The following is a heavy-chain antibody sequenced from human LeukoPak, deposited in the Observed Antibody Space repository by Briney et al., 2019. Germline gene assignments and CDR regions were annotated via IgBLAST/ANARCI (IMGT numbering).Heavy chain of an antibody. Sequence: ASVKVSCKASGYTFTGYYMHWVRQAPGQGLEWMGWINPNSGGTNYAQKFQGRVTMTRDTSISTAYMELSRLRSDDTAVYYCARDVAYYYGQDPWGQGTLVTVSS. CDR2: INPNSGGT. CDR3: ARDVAYYYGQDP. CDR1: GYTFTGYY. D-gene: IGHD3-10*01. V-gene: IGHV1-2*02. J-gene: IGHJ5*02.